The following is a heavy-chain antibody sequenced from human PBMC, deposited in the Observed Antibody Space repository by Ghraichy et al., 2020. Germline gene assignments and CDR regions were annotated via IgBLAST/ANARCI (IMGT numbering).Heavy chain of an antibody. CDR2: IDHSGST. V-gene: IGHV4-34*01. D-gene: IGHD3-3*01. Sequence: SETLSLTCAVYGGSFSDYYWSWIRQPPGKGLEWIGEIDHSGSTNYNPSLKSRVTISVDTSKNQFSLNLGSLTAADTAVYYCARDSPRFQCRSTQYDFWSGYQPCAFDIWGQGTMVTVSS. CDR1: GGSFSDYY. CDR3: ARDSPRFQCRSTQYDFWSGYQPCAFDI. J-gene: IGHJ3*02.